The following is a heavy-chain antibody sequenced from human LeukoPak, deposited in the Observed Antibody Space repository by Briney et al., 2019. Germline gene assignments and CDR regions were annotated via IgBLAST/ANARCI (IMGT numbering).Heavy chain of an antibody. CDR3: ARGGSSSADN. CDR1: GFIFNNYA. J-gene: IGHJ4*02. V-gene: IGHV3-9*03. Sequence: GGSLRLSCAGSGFIFNNYAMHWVRQPPGKGLEWVSGISWNSGSIDYADSVKGRFTISRDNAKNSLYLQMNSLRVEDMAFYYCARGGSSSADNWGQGTLVTVSS. CDR2: ISWNSGSI. D-gene: IGHD6-6*01.